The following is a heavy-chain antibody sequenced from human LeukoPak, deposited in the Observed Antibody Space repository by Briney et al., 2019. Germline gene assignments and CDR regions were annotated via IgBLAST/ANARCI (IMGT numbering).Heavy chain of an antibody. J-gene: IGHJ4*02. CDR2: ISRTSHTI. V-gene: IGHV3-48*04. CDR1: GFTFSSYS. CDR3: ARDLGGVTDY. Sequence: PGGSLRLSCAASGFTFSSYSMNWVRQAPGKGLEWVSYISRTSHTIYYADSVKGRFTISRDNAKNTLYLQMNSLRAEDTAVYYCARDLGGVTDYWGQGTLVTVSS. D-gene: IGHD2-21*02.